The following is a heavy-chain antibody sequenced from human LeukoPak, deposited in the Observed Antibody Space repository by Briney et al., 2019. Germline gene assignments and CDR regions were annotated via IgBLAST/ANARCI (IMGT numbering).Heavy chain of an antibody. CDR3: ARDGPNYGDNYYFDY. J-gene: IGHJ4*02. CDR2: ISSSSSYI. V-gene: IGHV3-21*01. D-gene: IGHD4-17*01. Sequence: GGSLRLSCAASGFTFSSYSMNWVRQAPGKGLEWVSSISSSSSYIYYADSVKGRFTISRDNAKNSLYLQMNSLRAEDTAVYYCARDGPNYGDNYYFDYWGQGTLVTVSS. CDR1: GFTFSSYS.